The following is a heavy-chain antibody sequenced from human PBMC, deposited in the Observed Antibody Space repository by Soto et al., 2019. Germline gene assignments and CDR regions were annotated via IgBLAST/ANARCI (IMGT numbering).Heavy chain of an antibody. CDR1: GSTFSSYW. J-gene: IGHJ4*02. D-gene: IGHD3-10*01. V-gene: IGHV3-7*04. Sequence: GGSLRLSCVASGSTFSSYWMNWVRQVPGKGLEWLANIKEDGSEIHYVDSVKGRFTISRDNAKNSLYLQMSSLRVEDTAVYHCVRSSGWTGDYWGQGILVTVSS. CDR3: VRSSGWTGDY. CDR2: IKEDGSEI.